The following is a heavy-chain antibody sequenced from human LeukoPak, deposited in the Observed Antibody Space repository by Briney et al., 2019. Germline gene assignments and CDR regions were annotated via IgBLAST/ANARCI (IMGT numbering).Heavy chain of an antibody. CDR2: IKQDGSEK. Sequence: GGSLRLSCAASGFTFSSFWMSWVRQAPGKGLEWVANIKQDGSEKYYLDSVKGRFTISRDNAKKSLYLQMNSLSPEDTAVYYCAKIGTSFDFDSWGRGALVTVPS. CDR3: AKIGTSFDFDS. V-gene: IGHV3-7*01. CDR1: GFTFSSFW. J-gene: IGHJ4*02. D-gene: IGHD1-26*01.